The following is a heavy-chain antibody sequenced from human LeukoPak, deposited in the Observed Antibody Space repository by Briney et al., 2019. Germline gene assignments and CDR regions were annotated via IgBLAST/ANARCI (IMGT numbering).Heavy chain of an antibody. V-gene: IGHV3-74*01. J-gene: IGHJ4*02. D-gene: IGHD6-13*01. Sequence: GGSLRLSCAASGFTFSNYWMHWVRQAPGKGLVWVSRINSDGSSRNYADSVKGRFTISRDNAKNTLYLQMNSLRAEDTAVYCCASREKGIALDWGQGTLVTVSS. CDR1: GFTFSNYW. CDR3: ASREKGIALD. CDR2: INSDGSSR.